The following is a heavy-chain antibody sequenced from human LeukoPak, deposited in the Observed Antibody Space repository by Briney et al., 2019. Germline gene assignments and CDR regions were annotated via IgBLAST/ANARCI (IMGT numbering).Heavy chain of an antibody. CDR1: GFTFSGCG. CDR3: GKDAYSYGSDFDY. J-gene: IGHJ4*02. Sequence: GGSLRLSCAASGFTFSGCGMHWVRQAPGRGLEWVAFIWYDGRDKYYTDSVKGRFTISRDNSNNTLYLQMKSLRAEDTAMYYCGKDAYSYGSDFDYWGQGTLVTVSS. V-gene: IGHV3-30*02. CDR2: IWYDGRDK. D-gene: IGHD5-18*01.